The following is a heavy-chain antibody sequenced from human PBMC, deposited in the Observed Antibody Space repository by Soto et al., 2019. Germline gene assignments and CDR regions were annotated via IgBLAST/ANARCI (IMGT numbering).Heavy chain of an antibody. CDR1: GSTFNNFA. V-gene: IGHV1-69*06. Sequence: QVVLLQSGAEVKEPGSSVRVSCQVSGSTFNNFAFSWVRQAPGHGPEWMGGIVVDSNTAEYSQRFQDRVTITADTSTDTLYRELGSLTFEDPAVYYCARAIKRWEVNYYFDFWGQGTLVTVAS. J-gene: IGHJ4*02. D-gene: IGHD1-26*01. CDR2: IVVDSNTA. CDR3: ARAIKRWEVNYYFDF.